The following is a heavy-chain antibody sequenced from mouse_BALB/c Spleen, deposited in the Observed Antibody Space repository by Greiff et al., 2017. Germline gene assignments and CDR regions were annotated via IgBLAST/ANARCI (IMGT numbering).Heavy chain of an antibody. Sequence: VQLKESGGDLVKPGGSLKLSCAASGFTFSSYGMSWVRQTPDKRLEWVATISSGGSYTYYPDSVKGRFTISRDNAKNTLYLQMSSLKSEDTAMYYCARHYDYDGGRLPFAYWGQGTLVTVSA. J-gene: IGHJ3*01. V-gene: IGHV5-6*01. CDR3: ARHYDYDGGRLPFAY. D-gene: IGHD2-4*01. CDR1: GFTFSSYG. CDR2: ISSGGSYT.